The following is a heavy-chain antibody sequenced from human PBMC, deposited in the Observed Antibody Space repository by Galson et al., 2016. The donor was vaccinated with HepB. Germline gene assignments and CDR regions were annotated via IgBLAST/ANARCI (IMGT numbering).Heavy chain of an antibody. CDR2: IYYDGSS. V-gene: IGHV4-31*03. Sequence: TLSLTCTVSGYSITRGGYYWSWLRQHPEKGLEWIGYIYYDGSSFYNPSLQRRVSISPDTSKNQFSLRLTSVTAADAAVYYCARCKVGASTPFDYWGQGTLVTVSS. J-gene: IGHJ4*02. CDR3: ARCKVGASTPFDY. CDR1: GYSITRGGYY. D-gene: IGHD1-26*01.